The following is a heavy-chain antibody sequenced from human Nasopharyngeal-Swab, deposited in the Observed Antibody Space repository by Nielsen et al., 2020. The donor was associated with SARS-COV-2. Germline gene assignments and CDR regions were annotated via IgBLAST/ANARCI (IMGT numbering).Heavy chain of an antibody. CDR3: ARESVVTGMDDATDI. CDR2: IKQGGSEQ. CDR1: GFPFRNYY. Sequence: GESLKISWAASGFPFRNYYMTWVRQPPGKGLEWVANIKQGGSEQFYVDSVKGRFTISRDDAKNSVYLQMNSLRAEDTAVYYCARESVVTGMDDATDIWGQGTMVTVSS. V-gene: IGHV3-7*04. D-gene: IGHD2-21*02. J-gene: IGHJ3*02.